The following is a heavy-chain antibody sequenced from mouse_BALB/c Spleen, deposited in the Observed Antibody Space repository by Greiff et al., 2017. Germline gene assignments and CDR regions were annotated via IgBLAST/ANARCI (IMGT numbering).Heavy chain of an antibody. D-gene: IGHD1-2*01. Sequence: QVQLQQPGAELVKPGASVKLSCKASGYTFTSYWMHWVKQRPGQGLEWIGEIDPSDSYTNYNQKFKGKATLTVDKSSSTAYMQLSSLTSEDSAVYYCARRGFITTDYFDYWGQGTTLTVSS. CDR1: GYTFTSYW. V-gene: IGHV1-69*02. CDR2: IDPSDSYT. J-gene: IGHJ2*01. CDR3: ARRGFITTDYFDY.